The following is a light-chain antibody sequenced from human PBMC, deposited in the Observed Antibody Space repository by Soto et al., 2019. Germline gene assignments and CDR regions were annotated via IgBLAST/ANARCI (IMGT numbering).Light chain of an antibody. CDR2: WAS. J-gene: IGKJ4*01. CDR1: QSVLYSSNNKNY. CDR3: QQYYSTPPT. V-gene: IGKV4-1*01. Sequence: DTVMTQSPESLAVSLGERATINCKSSQSVLYSSNNKNYLAWYQQKPGQPPKLLIYWASTRESGVPDRFSGSGSGTDFTLTISSLQAEDVAVYYCQQYYSTPPTFGGGTKVEIK.